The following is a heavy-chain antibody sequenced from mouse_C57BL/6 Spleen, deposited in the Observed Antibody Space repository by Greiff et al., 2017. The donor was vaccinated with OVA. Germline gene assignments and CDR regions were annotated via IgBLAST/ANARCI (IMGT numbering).Heavy chain of an antibody. J-gene: IGHJ1*03. CDR1: GFNIKDYY. Sequence: EVQLQESGAELVRPGASVKLSCTASGFNIKDYYLHWVKQRHEQGLEWIGRIDPEDGDTESDPQFQGTATMTADPSSNTAYLQRSSLTSEDTAVYYCTTADYYGSSPWYFDVWGTGTTVTVSS. D-gene: IGHD1-1*01. CDR2: IDPEDGDT. V-gene: IGHV14-1*01. CDR3: TTADYYGSSPWYFDV.